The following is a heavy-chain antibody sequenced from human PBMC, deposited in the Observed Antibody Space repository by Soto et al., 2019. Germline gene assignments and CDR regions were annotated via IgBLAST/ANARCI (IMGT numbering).Heavy chain of an antibody. J-gene: IGHJ3*02. D-gene: IGHD6-13*01. CDR2: ISYDGSNK. CDR1: GFTFSSYG. CDR3: AKGIAAAGWNDAFDI. V-gene: IGHV3-30*18. Sequence: GGSLRLSCAASGFTFSSYGMHWVRQAPGKGLEWVAAISYDGSNKYYADSVKGRFTISRDNSKNTLYLQMNSLRAEDTAVYYCAKGIAAAGWNDAFDIWGQGTMVTVSS.